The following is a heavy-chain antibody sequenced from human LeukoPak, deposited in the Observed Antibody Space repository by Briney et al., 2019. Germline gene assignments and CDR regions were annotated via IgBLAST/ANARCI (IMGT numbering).Heavy chain of an antibody. Sequence: PGGSLRLSCAASGFTFDDYGMHWVRQAPGKGLEWVSGISWNSGSIGYADSVKGRFTLSRDNAKNSLYLQMNSLRAEDTALYYCAKDLSGKGRAYGNDFDCWGQGTLVTVSS. CDR3: AKDLSGKGRAYGNDFDC. V-gene: IGHV3-9*01. J-gene: IGHJ4*02. D-gene: IGHD4-23*01. CDR1: GFTFDDYG. CDR2: ISWNSGSI.